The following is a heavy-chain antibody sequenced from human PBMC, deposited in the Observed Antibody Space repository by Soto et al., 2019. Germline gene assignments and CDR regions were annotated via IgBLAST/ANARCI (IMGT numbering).Heavy chain of an antibody. CDR3: ARDMPLFSFGYQRGSYFDH. V-gene: IGHV3-66*01. CDR2: IYSGGRT. CDR1: GLTVSSNS. D-gene: IGHD3-22*01. Sequence: GGSLRLSCVVSGLTVSSNSMNWVRQAPGKGLEWVSSIYSGGRTNYADSVKGRFAISRDTSKNTLYLQMSLLRVEDTAVYYCARDMPLFSFGYQRGSYFDHWGQGALVTVS. J-gene: IGHJ4*02.